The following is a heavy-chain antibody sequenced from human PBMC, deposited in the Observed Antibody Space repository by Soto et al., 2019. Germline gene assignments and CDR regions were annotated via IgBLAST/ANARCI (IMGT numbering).Heavy chain of an antibody. CDR2: IYWDDDK. CDR1: GFSLTTRGVG. CDR3: AHIPNYYQYDWFAP. V-gene: IGHV2-5*02. Sequence: QITLKESGPTLVKPTQTLTLTCTFSGFSLTTRGVGVGWIRQPPGKALECLALIYWDDDKRYSPSLQSRLSLTTDTSKNQLVLPMTNVDPVDTATYYCAHIPNYYQYDWFAPWGQGTLFSVSS. J-gene: IGHJ5*02. D-gene: IGHD3-16*01.